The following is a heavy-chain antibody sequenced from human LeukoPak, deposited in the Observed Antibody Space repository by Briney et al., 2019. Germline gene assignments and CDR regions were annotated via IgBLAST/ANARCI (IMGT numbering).Heavy chain of an antibody. D-gene: IGHD6-13*01. J-gene: IGHJ4*02. CDR2: MNPNSGNT. V-gene: IGHV1-8*02. CDR3: ARRIAAAGTESSGWADLDY. Sequence: ASVKVSCKASGGTFTGQAISWVRQATGQGLEWMGWMNPNSGNTGYAQKFQGRVTMTRNTSISTAYMELSSLRSEDTAVYYCARRIAAAGTESSGWADLDYWGQGTLVTVSS. CDR1: GGTFTGQA.